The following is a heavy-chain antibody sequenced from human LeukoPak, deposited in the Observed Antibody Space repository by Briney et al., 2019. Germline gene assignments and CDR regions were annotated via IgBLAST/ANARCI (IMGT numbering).Heavy chain of an antibody. CDR1: GGSISSSSYY. Sequence: TSETLSLTCIVSGGSISSSSYYWGWSRQPPGKGLAWIGSIYYSGSTYYTPSLKSRVTISVDTSKNQFSLKLSSVTAADTAVYYCARANTSLNYYDSSAYYYHDAFDIWGQGTMVTVSS. V-gene: IGHV4-39*01. D-gene: IGHD3-22*01. CDR3: ARANTSLNYYDSSAYYYHDAFDI. J-gene: IGHJ3*02. CDR2: IYYSGST.